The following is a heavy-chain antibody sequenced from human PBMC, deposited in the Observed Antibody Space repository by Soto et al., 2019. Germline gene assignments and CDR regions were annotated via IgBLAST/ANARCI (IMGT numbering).Heavy chain of an antibody. Sequence: PSETLSLTCTVSGGSISSSSYYWGWIRQPPGKGLEWIGSIYYSGSTYYNPSLKSRVTISVDTSKNQFSLKLSSVTAADTAVYYCASDRLQSAWLYYYYYMDVWGKGTTVTVSS. D-gene: IGHD4-4*01. CDR2: IYYSGST. CDR1: GGSISSSSYY. J-gene: IGHJ6*03. CDR3: ASDRLQSAWLYYYYYMDV. V-gene: IGHV4-39*01.